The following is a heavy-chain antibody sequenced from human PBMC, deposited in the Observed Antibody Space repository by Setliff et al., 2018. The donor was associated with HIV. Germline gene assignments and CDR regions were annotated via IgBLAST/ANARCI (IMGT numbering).Heavy chain of an antibody. CDR3: ARHRDPPGSRWIYYFYYMDL. CDR2: IYYSGST. D-gene: IGHD6-13*01. CDR1: GGSISSSNW. Sequence: SETLSLTCVVSGGSISSSNWWSWVRQPPEKGLEWIGSIYYSGSTYYNPSLKSRVTIFVDTSKNQFSLRLSSVTAADTGVYYCARHRDPPGSRWIYYFYYMDLWGEGTTVTVSS. V-gene: IGHV4-39*01. J-gene: IGHJ6*03.